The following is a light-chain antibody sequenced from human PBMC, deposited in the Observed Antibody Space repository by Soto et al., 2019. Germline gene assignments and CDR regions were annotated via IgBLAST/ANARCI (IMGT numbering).Light chain of an antibody. V-gene: IGKV3-20*01. Sequence: EMVLTQSPGTLSLSPGERATLSCRASQSVSSSYLAWYQQKPGQAPRLLIYGASSRATGIPDRFSGSGSGTDCTLTISRLDPEDFAGYYCQQYGSSPLTFGGGTKGEIK. CDR2: GAS. CDR3: QQYGSSPLT. J-gene: IGKJ4*01. CDR1: QSVSSSY.